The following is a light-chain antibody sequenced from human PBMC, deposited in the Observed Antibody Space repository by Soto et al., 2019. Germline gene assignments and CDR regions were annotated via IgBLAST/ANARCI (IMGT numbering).Light chain of an antibody. Sequence: SYVLTQPPSVSMAPGQTATITCGGNNIGSKSVHWYQQRPGQAPVVVIYYNTDRPSGISERFSGFSSGDTATLTISRVEDGDEADYYCQVWDSSRDQYVFGSGTKVTVL. J-gene: IGLJ1*01. CDR1: NIGSKS. CDR2: YNT. V-gene: IGLV3-21*04. CDR3: QVWDSSRDQYV.